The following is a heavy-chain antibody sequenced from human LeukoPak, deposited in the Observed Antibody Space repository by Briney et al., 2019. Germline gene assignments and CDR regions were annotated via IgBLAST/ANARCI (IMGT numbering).Heavy chain of an antibody. V-gene: IGHV3-30*04. J-gene: IGHJ4*02. D-gene: IGHD3-9*01. CDR3: ARWMTGFGY. Sequence: GGSLRLSCAASGFTFSSYAMHWVRQAPGKGLEWVAVISYDGSNKYYADSVKGRFTVSRDNAENSLYLQMNSLRVEDTAIYYCARWMTGFGYWGQGTLVTVSS. CDR2: ISYDGSNK. CDR1: GFTFSSYA.